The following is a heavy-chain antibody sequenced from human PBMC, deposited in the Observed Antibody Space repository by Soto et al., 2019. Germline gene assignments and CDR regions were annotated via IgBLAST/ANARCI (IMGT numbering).Heavy chain of an antibody. J-gene: IGHJ6*02. CDR3: AKDHYQPGYCSSTSCYGYYYYGMDV. V-gene: IGHV1-69*01. D-gene: IGHD2-2*01. Sequence: QVQLVQSGAEVKKPGSSVKVSCKASGGTFSSYAISWVRQAPGQGLEWMGGIIPIFGTANYAQKFQGRVTITADESTSTAYMELSSLRSEDTAVYYCAKDHYQPGYCSSTSCYGYYYYGMDVWGQGTTVTVSS. CDR1: GGTFSSYA. CDR2: IIPIFGTA.